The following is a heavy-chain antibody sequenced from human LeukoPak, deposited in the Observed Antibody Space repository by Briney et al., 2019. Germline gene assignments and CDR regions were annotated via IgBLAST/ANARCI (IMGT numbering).Heavy chain of an antibody. J-gene: IGHJ3*02. D-gene: IGHD7-27*01. Sequence: PSETLSLTCTASGGSISSSSYYWGWIRQPPGKGLEWIGSIYYSGSTYYNPSLKSRVTISVDASKNQFSLKLSSVTAADTAVYYCARLQDWGLSLHAFDIWGQGTMVTVSS. CDR2: IYYSGST. V-gene: IGHV4-39*01. CDR1: GGSISSSSYY. CDR3: ARLQDWGLSLHAFDI.